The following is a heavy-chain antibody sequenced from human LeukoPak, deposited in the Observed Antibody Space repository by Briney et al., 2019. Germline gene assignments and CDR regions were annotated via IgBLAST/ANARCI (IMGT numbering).Heavy chain of an antibody. D-gene: IGHD5-12*01. CDR2: ISYDGSNK. V-gene: IGHV3-30*04. CDR3: ARSLATSYYYMDV. J-gene: IGHJ6*03. CDR1: GFTFSNYA. Sequence: VGSLRLSCAASGFTFSNYAMHCVRQAPGKGLEWVAVISYDGSNKFYADSVKGRFTISRDNSKNTLHLQMNSLRAEDTAVYYCARSLATSYYYMDVWGKGTTVTVSS.